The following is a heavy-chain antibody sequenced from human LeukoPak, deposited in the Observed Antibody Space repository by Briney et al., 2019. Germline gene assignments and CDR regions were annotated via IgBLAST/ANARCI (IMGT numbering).Heavy chain of an antibody. J-gene: IGHJ4*02. CDR3: AKDQGFDY. CDR2: ISYDGSNK. Sequence: GGSPRLSCAASGFTFGSYGMHWVRQAPGKGLEWVAVISYDGSNKYYADSVKGRFTISRDNSKNTLYLQMNSLRAEDTAVYYCAKDQGFDYWGQGTLVTVSS. CDR1: GFTFGSYG. V-gene: IGHV3-30*18.